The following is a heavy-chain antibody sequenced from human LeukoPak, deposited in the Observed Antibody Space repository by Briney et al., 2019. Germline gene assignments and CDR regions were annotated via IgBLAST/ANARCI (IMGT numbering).Heavy chain of an antibody. J-gene: IGHJ4*02. CDR2: ISSSSSYI. Sequence: PGGSLRLSCAASGFTFSSYSMIWVRQAPGKGLEWVSSISSSSSYIYYADSVKGRFTISRDNAKNSLYLQMNSLRAEDTAVYYCARDSGGYDPTDYFDYWGQGTLVTVSS. CDR1: GFTFSSYS. D-gene: IGHD5-12*01. V-gene: IGHV3-21*01. CDR3: ARDSGGYDPTDYFDY.